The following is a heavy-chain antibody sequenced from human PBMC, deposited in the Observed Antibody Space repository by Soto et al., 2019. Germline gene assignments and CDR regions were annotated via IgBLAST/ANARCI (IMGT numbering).Heavy chain of an antibody. D-gene: IGHD4-17*01. CDR2: IKQDGSEK. V-gene: IGHV3-7*05. J-gene: IGHJ6*02. CDR1: GFTFSSYW. CDR3: ARDNIRTTTVTTLDYYYGMDV. Sequence: GGSLRLSCAASGFTFSSYWMSWVRQAPGKGLEWVANIKQDGSEKYYVDSVKGRFTISRDNAKNSLYLQMNSLRAEDTAVYYCARDNIRTTTVTTLDYYYGMDVWGQGTTVTVSS.